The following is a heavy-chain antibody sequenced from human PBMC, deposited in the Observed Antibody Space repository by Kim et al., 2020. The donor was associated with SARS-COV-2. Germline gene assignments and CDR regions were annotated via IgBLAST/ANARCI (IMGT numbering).Heavy chain of an antibody. CDR3: AREGSSLLLWFGGPHPDNWFDP. Sequence: SETLSLTCAVYGGSFSGYYWSWIRQPPGKGLEWIGEINHSGSTNYNPSLKSRVTISVDTSKNQFSLKLSSVTAADTAVYYCAREGSSLLLWFGGPHPDNWFDPWGQGTLVTVSS. J-gene: IGHJ5*02. CDR1: GGSFSGYY. D-gene: IGHD3-10*01. CDR2: INHSGST. V-gene: IGHV4-34*01.